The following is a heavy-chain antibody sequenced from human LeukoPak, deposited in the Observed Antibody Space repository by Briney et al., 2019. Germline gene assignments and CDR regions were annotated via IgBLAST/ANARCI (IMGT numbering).Heavy chain of an antibody. D-gene: IGHD7-27*01. CDR1: GGSFSGYY. Sequence: PSETLSLTCAVYGGSFSGYYWSWIRQPPGKGLEWIGEINHSGSTNYNPSLKSRVTISVDTSKNQFSLKLSSVTAADTAVYYCARRTGGRPFDYWGQGTLVTVSS. CDR3: ARRTGGRPFDY. J-gene: IGHJ4*02. CDR2: INHSGST. V-gene: IGHV4-34*01.